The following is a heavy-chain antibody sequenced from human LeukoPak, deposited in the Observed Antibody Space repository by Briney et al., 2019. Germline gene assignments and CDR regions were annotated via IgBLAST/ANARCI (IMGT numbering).Heavy chain of an antibody. Sequence: SETLSLICTVSGGSISSYYWSWIRQPAGKGLEWIGRLYTSGRTNYKPSLKSRVTKSVDTSKNQFSLKLSPVTAADTAVYYCARDTPCSGGSCYLVPWFDPLGQGTLVSDSS. CDR2: LYTSGRT. D-gene: IGHD2-15*01. CDR1: GGSISSYY. CDR3: ARDTPCSGGSCYLVPWFDP. J-gene: IGHJ5*02. V-gene: IGHV4-4*07.